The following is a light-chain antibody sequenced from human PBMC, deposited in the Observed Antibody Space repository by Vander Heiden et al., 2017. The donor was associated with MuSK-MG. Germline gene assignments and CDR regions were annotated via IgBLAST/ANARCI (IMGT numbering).Light chain of an antibody. V-gene: IGKV1-33*01. J-gene: IGKJ3*01. CDR1: QDISNY. CDR3: QQDDNLPNT. Sequence: DIQMTQSPSSLSASVGDRVTITCQASQDISNYLNWYQQKPGKAPKLLIYDASNLETGVPSRFSGSGSGTDFTFTISSLQPEDFATYYCQQDDNLPNTFGPGTKVDIK. CDR2: DAS.